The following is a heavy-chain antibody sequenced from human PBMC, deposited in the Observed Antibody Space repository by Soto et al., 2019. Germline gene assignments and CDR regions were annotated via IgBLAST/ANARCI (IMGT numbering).Heavy chain of an antibody. Sequence: QVQLVESGGGVVQPGRSLRLSCAASGFTFSSYAISWVRQAPGQGLEWMGGIIPIFGTANYAQKFQGRVTITADESTSTAYMELSSLRSEDTAVYYCARDEAARRETYFDYWGQGTLVTVSS. J-gene: IGHJ4*02. D-gene: IGHD6-6*01. CDR3: ARDEAARRETYFDY. CDR2: IIPIFGTA. CDR1: GFTFSSYA. V-gene: IGHV1-69*01.